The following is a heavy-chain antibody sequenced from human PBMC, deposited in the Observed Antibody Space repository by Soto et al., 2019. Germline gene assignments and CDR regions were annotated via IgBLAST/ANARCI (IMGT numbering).Heavy chain of an antibody. J-gene: IGHJ6*02. V-gene: IGHV3-15*07. CDR1: GFTFSNAW. D-gene: IGHD3-3*01. CDR3: TTLSITIFGVVLMDI. Sequence: GGSPRLSCAASGFTFSNAWMNWVRQAPGKGLEWVGRIKSKTDGGTTDYAAPVKGRFTISRDDSKNTLYLQMNSLKTEDTAVYYCTTLSITIFGVVLMDIWGQGTTVTVSS. CDR2: IKSKTDGGTT.